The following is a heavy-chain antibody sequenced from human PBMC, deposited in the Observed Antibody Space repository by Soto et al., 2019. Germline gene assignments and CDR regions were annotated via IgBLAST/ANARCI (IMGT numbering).Heavy chain of an antibody. Sequence: GDSVSSSSGAWNWIRQSPSRGLEWLGRTYYRSKWHNDYAVSVESRITIIVDAPRNQISLQLNSVTPEDTAMYYCARGVISSGAVVTPAYFHHWGQGTLVTVSS. CDR2: TYYRSKWHN. V-gene: IGHV6-1*01. CDR1: GDSVSSSSGA. CDR3: ARGVISSGAVVTPAYFHH. J-gene: IGHJ4*01. D-gene: IGHD2-21*02.